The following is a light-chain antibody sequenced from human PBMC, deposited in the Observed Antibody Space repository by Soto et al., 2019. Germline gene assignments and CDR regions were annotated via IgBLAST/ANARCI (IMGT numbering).Light chain of an antibody. Sequence: QSVLTQPPSASGSPGQSVTISCTGTSSDVGSYDYVSWYQQHPGKAPKLIIYDVNKWPAGVPDRFSGSKSGNTASLTVFGLRADDEADYYCSSYSFTNNLVFGTGTKVTVL. V-gene: IGLV2-8*01. J-gene: IGLJ1*01. CDR1: SSDVGSYDY. CDR2: DVN. CDR3: SSYSFTNNLV.